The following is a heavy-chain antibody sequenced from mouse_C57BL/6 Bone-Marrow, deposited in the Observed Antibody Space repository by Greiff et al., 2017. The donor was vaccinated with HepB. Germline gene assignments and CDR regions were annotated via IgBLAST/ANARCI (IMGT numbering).Heavy chain of an antibody. CDR1: GFNIKDDY. CDR3: TTEDGSSYENFDY. D-gene: IGHD1-1*01. J-gene: IGHJ2*01. CDR2: IDPENGDT. Sequence: EVQLQQSGAELVRPGASVKLSCTASGFNIKDDYMHWVKQRPEQGLEWIGWIDPENGDTEYASKFQGKATITADTSSNTAYLQVSSLTSEDTAVYYCTTEDGSSYENFDYWGQGTTLTVSS. V-gene: IGHV14-4*01.